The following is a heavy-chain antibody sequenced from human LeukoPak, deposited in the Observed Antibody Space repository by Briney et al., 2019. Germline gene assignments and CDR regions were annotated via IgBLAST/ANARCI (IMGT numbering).Heavy chain of an antibody. CDR3: AGDGRSGYDRCFDY. V-gene: IGHV3-11*01. Sequence: PGGSLRLACAASGFTFSYYYMSWIRQAPGKGLEWDSYISSSGSTIYYADSVKGRFTISRDNAKNSLYLQMNSLRAEDTAVYYCAGDGRSGYDRCFDYWGQGTLVTVSS. CDR2: ISSSGSTI. CDR1: GFTFSYYY. J-gene: IGHJ4*02. D-gene: IGHD5-12*01.